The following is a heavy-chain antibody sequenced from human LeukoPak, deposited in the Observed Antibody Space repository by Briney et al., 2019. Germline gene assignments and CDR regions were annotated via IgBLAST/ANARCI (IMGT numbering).Heavy chain of an antibody. CDR2: IYHSGST. Sequence: SETLSLTCAVSGGSISSGGYSWSWIRQPPGKGLEWIGYIYHSGSTYYNPSLKSRVTISVDRSKYQSSLKLSSVTAADTAVYYCARGGLERITVVRGVMVHAFDIWGQGTMVTVSS. J-gene: IGHJ3*02. V-gene: IGHV4-30-2*01. D-gene: IGHD3-10*01. CDR1: GGSISSGGYS. CDR3: ARGGLERITVVRGVMVHAFDI.